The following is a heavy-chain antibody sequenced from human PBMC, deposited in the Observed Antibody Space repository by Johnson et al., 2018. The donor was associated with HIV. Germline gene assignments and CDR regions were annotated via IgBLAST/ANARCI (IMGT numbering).Heavy chain of an antibody. CDR1: GFTFSNYG. V-gene: IGHV3-30*02. CDR2: IRYDGNNI. J-gene: IGHJ3*02. Sequence: QVQLVESGGGLVQPGGSLRLSCTASGFTFSNYGMHWVRQAPGKGLEWVAFIRYDGNNIYYADSVKGRFTISRDNSKNTLYLQMNSLRAEDTAVYYCARDRFAGITSCGVADDAFDIWGQGTMVTVSS. D-gene: IGHD3-3*01. CDR3: ARDRFAGITSCGVADDAFDI.